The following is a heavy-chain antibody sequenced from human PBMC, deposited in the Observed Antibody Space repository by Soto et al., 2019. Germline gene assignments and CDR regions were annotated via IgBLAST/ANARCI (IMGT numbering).Heavy chain of an antibody. CDR2: ISGSGGST. D-gene: IGHD2-21*02. CDR3: AKGGGDSYYYYYYMDV. J-gene: IGHJ6*03. CDR1: GFTFSSYA. Sequence: GGSLRLSCAASGFTFSSYAMSWVRQAPGKGLEWVSAISGSGGSTYYADSVKGRFTISRDNSKNTLYLQMNSLRAEDTAVYYCAKGGGDSYYYYYYMDVWGKGTTVTVSS. V-gene: IGHV3-23*01.